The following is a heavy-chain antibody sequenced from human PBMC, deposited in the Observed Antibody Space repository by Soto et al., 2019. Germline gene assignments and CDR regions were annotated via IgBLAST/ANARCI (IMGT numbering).Heavy chain of an antibody. V-gene: IGHV1-8*02. D-gene: IGHD1-7*01. Sequence: ASVKVSCKASGYTFINYDISWVRQATGQGLEWMGWMNPGSGKTGYANKFQGRVTMTRDASTSTAHLELSSLTSEDKAVYYCARMASSGKLNWFDHSGQGTLVTVSS. J-gene: IGHJ5*02. CDR2: MNPGSGKT. CDR1: GYTFINYD. CDR3: ARMASSGKLNWFDH.